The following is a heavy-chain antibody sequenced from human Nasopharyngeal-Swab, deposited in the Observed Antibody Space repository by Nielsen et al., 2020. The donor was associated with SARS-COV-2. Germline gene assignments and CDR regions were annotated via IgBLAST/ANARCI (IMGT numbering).Heavy chain of an antibody. CDR3: ARSIAARPFDY. Sequence: GESLKISCAASGFTFSSYSMNWVRQAPGKGLEWVSSISSSSSYIYYADSVKGRFTISRDNAKNSLYLQMNSLRAEDTAVCYCARSIAARPFDYWGQGTLVTVSS. CDR2: ISSSSSYI. J-gene: IGHJ4*02. CDR1: GFTFSSYS. V-gene: IGHV3-21*01. D-gene: IGHD6-6*01.